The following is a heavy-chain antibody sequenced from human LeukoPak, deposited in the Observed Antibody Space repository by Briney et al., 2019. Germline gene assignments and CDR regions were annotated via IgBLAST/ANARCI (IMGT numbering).Heavy chain of an antibody. CDR3: VRGGIRVSGIDAFDI. J-gene: IGHJ3*02. CDR2: IGIGDDT. Sequence: GGSLRLSCAASGFTSRSYDMHWVRQTPGRGLEWLSAIGIGDDTHYPDSVKGRFTISRENAKNSLYLQMNSLRDGDTAVYYCVRGGIRVSGIDAFDIWGQGTMVTVSS. D-gene: IGHD5/OR15-5a*01. CDR1: GFTSRSYD. V-gene: IGHV3-13*01.